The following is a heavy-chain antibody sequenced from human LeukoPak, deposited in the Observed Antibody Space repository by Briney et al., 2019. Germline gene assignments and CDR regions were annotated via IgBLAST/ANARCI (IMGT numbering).Heavy chain of an antibody. CDR3: AKDHQWLAPFDH. CDR1: GFTFSSYD. CDR2: IRFDGSNK. J-gene: IGHJ4*02. V-gene: IGHV3-30*02. Sequence: GGSLRLSCATSGFTFSSYDMHWVRQAPGKGLEWVAFIRFDGSNKNYADSVKGRFTISRDNSKKLYLQMNSLRAEDTAVYYCAKDHQWLAPFDHWGQGTLVTVSS. D-gene: IGHD6-19*01.